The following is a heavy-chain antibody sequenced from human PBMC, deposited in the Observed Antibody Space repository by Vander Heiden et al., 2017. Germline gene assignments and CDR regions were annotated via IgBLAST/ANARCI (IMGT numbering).Heavy chain of an antibody. CDR3: ARGYRGFDY. CDR1: GFTFSSYS. J-gene: IGHJ4*02. CDR2: ISSSSSYI. V-gene: IGHV3-21*01. Sequence: EVQLVESGGGLVKPGGSLRLSGAAPGFTFSSYSMDWVRQAPGKGLGWVSSISSSSSYIYYADSVKGRFTISRDNAKNSLYLQMNSLRAEDTAVYYCARGYRGFDYWGQGTLVTVSS. D-gene: IGHD4-4*01.